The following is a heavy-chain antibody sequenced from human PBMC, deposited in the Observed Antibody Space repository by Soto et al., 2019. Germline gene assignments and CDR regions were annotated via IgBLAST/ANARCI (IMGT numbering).Heavy chain of an antibody. CDR3: ARDTVGISSPGVY. J-gene: IGHJ4*02. D-gene: IGHD4-17*01. Sequence: QVQLQESGPGLVKPSETLSLTCTVSGDSINGYYWTWIRQPAGKGLEWIGRIYTSGTTSYSPSLKSGVTMSLDTSKNHFSLRLTSVTAADTAVYYCARDTVGISSPGVYWGRGTLVTVSS. V-gene: IGHV4-4*07. CDR2: IYTSGTT. CDR1: GDSINGYY.